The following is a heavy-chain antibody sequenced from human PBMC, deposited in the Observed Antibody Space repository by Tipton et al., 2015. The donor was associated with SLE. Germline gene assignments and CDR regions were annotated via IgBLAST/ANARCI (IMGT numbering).Heavy chain of an antibody. D-gene: IGHD6-6*01. CDR1: GGSLSSATYY. J-gene: IGHJ4*02. CDR2: IYTTGST. CDR3: AAEYYSSSWIHPIDF. Sequence: TLSLTCIVSGGSLSSATYYWSWLRQPAGQGLEWIGHIYTTGSTNYNHPLKTRVTNSVDMSNNQFSLKLTSVTAADTAVYYCAAEYYSSSWIHPIDFWGQGMLVTVSS. V-gene: IGHV4-61*09.